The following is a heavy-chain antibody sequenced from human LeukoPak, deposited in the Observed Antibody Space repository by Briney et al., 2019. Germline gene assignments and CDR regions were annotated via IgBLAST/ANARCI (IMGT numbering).Heavy chain of an antibody. Sequence: ASVKVYCKASGYSFSSYCMHWVRQAPGQGLEWMGIINPSGGSTTYAQKFRDRVTMTRDTSTTTVYMELSSLKSEDTAVYYCARWTGTTGLDYWGQGTLVTVSS. CDR2: INPSGGST. CDR1: GYSFSSYC. V-gene: IGHV1-46*01. D-gene: IGHD1-1*01. CDR3: ARWTGTTGLDY. J-gene: IGHJ4*02.